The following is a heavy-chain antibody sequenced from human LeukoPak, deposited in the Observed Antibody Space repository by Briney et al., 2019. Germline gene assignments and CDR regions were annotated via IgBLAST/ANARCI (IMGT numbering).Heavy chain of an antibody. CDR1: GGSISSGDYY. CDR3: AREKRLLWFGEFYYYYGMDV. V-gene: IGHV4-30-4*01. CDR2: IYYSGST. J-gene: IGHJ6*02. Sequence: SQTLSLTCTVSGGSISSGDYYWSWIRQPPGKGLEWIWYIYYSGSTYYNPSLKSRVTISVDTSKNQFSLKLSSVTAADTAVYYCAREKRLLWFGEFYYYYGMDVWGQGTTVTVSS. D-gene: IGHD3-10*01.